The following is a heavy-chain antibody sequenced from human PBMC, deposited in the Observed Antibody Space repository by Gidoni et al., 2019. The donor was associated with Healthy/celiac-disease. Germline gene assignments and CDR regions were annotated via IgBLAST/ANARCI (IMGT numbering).Heavy chain of an antibody. J-gene: IGHJ4*02. D-gene: IGHD6-19*01. CDR2: IKQDGGEK. CDR3: ARRVVAGLYRYFDY. Sequence: GLEWVANIKQDGGEKYYVDSVKGRFTISRDNAKNSLYLQMNILRAEDTAVYYCARRVVAGLYRYFDYWGQGTLVTVSS. V-gene: IGHV3-7*01.